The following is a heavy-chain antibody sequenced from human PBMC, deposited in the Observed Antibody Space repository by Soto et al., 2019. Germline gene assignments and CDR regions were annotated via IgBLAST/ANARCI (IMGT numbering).Heavy chain of an antibody. CDR2: IHHSGST. V-gene: IGHV4-34*01. D-gene: IGHD6-13*01. CDR3: ARGKRGSSWYRGEEKYYYYGMDV. CDR1: GESFNGYY. Sequence: SETLSLTCTAYGESFNGYYWSWIRQPPGKGLEWIGEIHHSGSTNYNPSLKSRVTFSIDTSKRQFSLKVGSVTAADTAVYYCARGKRGSSWYRGEEKYYYYGMDVWGQGTPVTVSS. J-gene: IGHJ6*02.